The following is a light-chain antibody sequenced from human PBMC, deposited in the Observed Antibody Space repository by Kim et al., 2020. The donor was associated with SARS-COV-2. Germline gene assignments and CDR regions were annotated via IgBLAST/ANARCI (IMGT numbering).Light chain of an antibody. CDR1: KRGTRS. CDR2: GAA. Sequence: SPAETATPPCSACKRGTRSVSCYQQQPAHAPRLLIYGAATRATGIPARFSGSRYGTEFTLTTSSLQSEDFAVYYCQQYNDWPPRTFGQGTKVDIK. V-gene: IGKV3-15*01. J-gene: IGKJ1*01. CDR3: QQYNDWPPRT.